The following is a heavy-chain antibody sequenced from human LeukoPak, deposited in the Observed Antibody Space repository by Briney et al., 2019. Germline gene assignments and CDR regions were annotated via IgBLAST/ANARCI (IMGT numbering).Heavy chain of an antibody. Sequence: PGGSLRLSCAASGFTFSTYAMSWVRQAPGKGLEWVAVIWYDGSNKYYADSVKGRSTISRDNIKNTLYLQMNSLRAEDTAVYYCARASINGDELGAFDIWGQGTMVTVSS. V-gene: IGHV3-33*08. D-gene: IGHD4-17*01. J-gene: IGHJ3*02. CDR1: GFTFSTYA. CDR2: IWYDGSNK. CDR3: ARASINGDELGAFDI.